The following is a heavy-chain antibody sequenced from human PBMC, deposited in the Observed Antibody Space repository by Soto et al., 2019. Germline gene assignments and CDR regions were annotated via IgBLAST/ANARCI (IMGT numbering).Heavy chain of an antibody. D-gene: IGHD6-19*01. CDR3: ARPDAYSSSDF. CDR1: RYSFSNSW. V-gene: IGHV5-51*01. J-gene: IGHJ4*02. CDR2: IYPGDSDS. Sequence: PGEALTISSTGSRYSFSNSWIAWVRQMPGKGLEWMGIIYPGDSDSRYSPSFQGQVSISADKSINTAYLQWSSLKASDTAMYYCARPDAYSSSDFWGQGTLVTLS.